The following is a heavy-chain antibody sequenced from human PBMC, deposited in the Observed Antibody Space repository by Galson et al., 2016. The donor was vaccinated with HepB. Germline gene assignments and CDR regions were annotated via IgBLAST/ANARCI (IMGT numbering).Heavy chain of an antibody. V-gene: IGHV1-69*02. CDR2: IIPILGIA. J-gene: IGHJ5*02. CDR3: ARGGGILAYNWFDP. CDR1: GGTFSSYT. Sequence: SVKVSCKASGGTFSSYTISWVRQAPGQGLEWMGRIIPILGIANYAQKFQGRVTITADKSTSTAYMELSSLRSEDTAVYYCARGGGILAYNWFDPWGQGTLVTVSS.